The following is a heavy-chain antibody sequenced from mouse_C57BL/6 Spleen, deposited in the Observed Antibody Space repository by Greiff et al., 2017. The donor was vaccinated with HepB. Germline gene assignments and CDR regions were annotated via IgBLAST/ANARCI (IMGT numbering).Heavy chain of an antibody. Sequence: EVMLVESGGGLVQPGGSLKLSCAASGFTFSDYYMYWVRQTPEKRLEWVAYISNGGGSTYYPDTVKGRFTISRDNAKNTLYLQMSRLKSEDTAMYYCARDYSGAWFAYWGQGTLVTVSA. CDR3: ARDYSGAWFAY. CDR1: GFTFSDYY. J-gene: IGHJ3*01. D-gene: IGHD1-1*01. CDR2: ISNGGGST. V-gene: IGHV5-12*01.